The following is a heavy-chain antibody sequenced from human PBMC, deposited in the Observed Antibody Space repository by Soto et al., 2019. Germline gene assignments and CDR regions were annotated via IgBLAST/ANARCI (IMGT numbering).Heavy chain of an antibody. CDR1: GGSISSYY. J-gene: IGHJ5*02. CDR3: ARDSGWFDP. Sequence: SETLSHTCTVSGGSISSYYWSWIRQPPGKGLEWIGYIYYSGSTNYIPSLKSRVTISVDASKNQFSLKLSSVTAADTAVYYCARDSGWFDPWGQGTLVTVSS. D-gene: IGHD7-27*01. V-gene: IGHV4-59*01. CDR2: IYYSGST.